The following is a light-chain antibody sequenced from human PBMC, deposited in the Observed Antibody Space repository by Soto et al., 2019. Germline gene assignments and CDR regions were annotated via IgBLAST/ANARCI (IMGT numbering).Light chain of an antibody. CDR2: GAF. V-gene: IGKV3-20*01. Sequence: EVVLTQSPGTLSLSPGERATLFCRAGQSISSNYLAWYQQKPGQAPRLLIYGAFSRATGIPDRFSGSGSGTDFSLTISRLEPEDFAVYYCQQYGGSPLITFGQGTRLEI. J-gene: IGKJ5*01. CDR1: QSISSNY. CDR3: QQYGGSPLIT.